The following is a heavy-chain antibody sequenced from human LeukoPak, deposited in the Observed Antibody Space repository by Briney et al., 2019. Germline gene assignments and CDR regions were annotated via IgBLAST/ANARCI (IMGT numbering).Heavy chain of an antibody. V-gene: IGHV3-23*01. Sequence: GGSLRLSCAASGFTFSSYAMSGVRQAPGKGLEGVSGISGSADSTYYADSVRGRFTISRDNSKNTLYLQMNNLRAEDMAVYYCASHYDSHDAFDIWGQGTMVTVSS. D-gene: IGHD3-3*01. CDR3: ASHYDSHDAFDI. CDR2: ISGSADST. CDR1: GFTFSSYA. J-gene: IGHJ3*02.